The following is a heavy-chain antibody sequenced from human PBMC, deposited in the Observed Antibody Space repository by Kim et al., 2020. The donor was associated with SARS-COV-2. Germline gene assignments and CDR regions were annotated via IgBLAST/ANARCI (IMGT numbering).Heavy chain of an antibody. V-gene: IGHV3-7*01. CDR2: IKQDGNQK. Sequence: GGSLRLSCAASGFTFSSYWMTWVRQAPGKGLEWVANIKQDGNQKYYVDSVKGRFTISRDNAKNSLYLQMNSLRAEDTAVYYCARDGDLYSSGKDAFDIWGQATMVTVSS. CDR1: GFTFSSYW. J-gene: IGHJ3*02. CDR3: ARDGDLYSSGKDAFDI. D-gene: IGHD6-19*01.